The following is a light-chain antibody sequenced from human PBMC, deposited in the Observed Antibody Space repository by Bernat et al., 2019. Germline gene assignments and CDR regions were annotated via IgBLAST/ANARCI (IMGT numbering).Light chain of an antibody. CDR2: YDS. V-gene: IGLV3-21*04. Sequence: SYVLTQPPSVSVAPGKTARITCGGNNIGSKSVHWYQQKPGQAPVLVIYYDSDRPSGIPERFSGSNSGNTATQTISRVEAGDEADYYCQVWDSSSDHPGVVFGGGTKLTVL. CDR3: QVWDSSSDHPGVV. J-gene: IGLJ2*01. CDR1: NIGSKS.